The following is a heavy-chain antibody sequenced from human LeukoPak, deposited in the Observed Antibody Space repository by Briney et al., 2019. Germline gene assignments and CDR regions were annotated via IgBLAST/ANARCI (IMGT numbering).Heavy chain of an antibody. Sequence: GGSLRLSCAVSGFTFSTYRMRWVGQAPGKGGEGVATKTQEGREKFYVDSVRGRVTIPRDNHKNTLYLEMNRLRDEDTAVYYCARAGSWSFDYWGQGTLVTVSS. CDR1: GFTFSTYR. J-gene: IGHJ4*02. CDR3: ARAGSWSFDY. CDR2: KTQEGREK. D-gene: IGHD6-19*01. V-gene: IGHV3-7*05.